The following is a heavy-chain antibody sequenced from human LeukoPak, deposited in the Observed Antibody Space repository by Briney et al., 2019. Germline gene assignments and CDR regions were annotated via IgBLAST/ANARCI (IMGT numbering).Heavy chain of an antibody. CDR3: ARGNLWDYRRYYYYMDI. Sequence: PSETLSLTCDVYGGSFSGYYWSWIRQPPGKGLEWIGEINHRGSTNYNPSLKSRVTISVDTSKNQFSLRLNSVTAADTAVYYCARGNLWDYRRYYYYMDIWGKGTTVTVSS. V-gene: IGHV4-34*01. CDR2: INHRGST. J-gene: IGHJ6*03. D-gene: IGHD4-11*01. CDR1: GGSFSGYY.